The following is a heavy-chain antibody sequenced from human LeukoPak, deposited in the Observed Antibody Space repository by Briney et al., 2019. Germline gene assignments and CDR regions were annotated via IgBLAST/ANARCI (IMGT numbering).Heavy chain of an antibody. CDR2: VSGSGGTT. J-gene: IGHJ4*02. Sequence: PGGSLRLSCAASGFTFSSYAMSWVRQAPGKGLEWVSSVSGSGGTTYSADSVKGRFTISRDNSKNTLYLQMNSLRADDTAVYYCAKDGGGWYTSGWYYFDFWGQGTLVTVSS. V-gene: IGHV3-23*01. CDR1: GFTFSSYA. CDR3: AKDGGGWYTSGWYYFDF. D-gene: IGHD6-19*01.